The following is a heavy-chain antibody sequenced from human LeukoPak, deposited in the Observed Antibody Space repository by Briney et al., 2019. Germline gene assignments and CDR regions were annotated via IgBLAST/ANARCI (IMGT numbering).Heavy chain of an antibody. V-gene: IGHV3-23*01. CDR1: GFIFSSHS. CDR3: AKAASSSWPSYYYGMDV. CDR2: ITGSGGNT. Sequence: GGSLRLSCAASGFIFSSHSMSWVRQAPGKGLEWVSVITGSGGNTYYADSVKGRFTISKDNSKNTVYLQMSSLRVDDTAVYYCAKAASSSWPSYYYGMDVWGQGTTVTVSS. D-gene: IGHD6-13*01. J-gene: IGHJ6*02.